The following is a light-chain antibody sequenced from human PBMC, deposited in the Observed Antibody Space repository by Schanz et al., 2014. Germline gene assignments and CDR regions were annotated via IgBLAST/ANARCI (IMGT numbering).Light chain of an antibody. CDR1: LLSFGGHPS. V-gene: IGLV2-14*03. CDR2: DVT. J-gene: IGLJ2*01. CDR3: SSYTSSSTLVV. Sequence: QSALTQLLLVSGSPGQSVTIYFSFPLLSFGGHPSVSWYQQHPGKAPKLMIYDVTNRPSGVSNRFSGSKSGNTASLTISGLQAEDEADYYCSSYTSSSTLVVFGGGTKLTVL.